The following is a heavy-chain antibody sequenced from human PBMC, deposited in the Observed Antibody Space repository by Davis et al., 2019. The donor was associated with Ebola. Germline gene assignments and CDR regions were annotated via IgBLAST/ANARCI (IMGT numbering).Heavy chain of an antibody. CDR3: ARGSAVSGYDHKSRFDY. CDR2: VSAYTGGT. J-gene: IGHJ4*02. D-gene: IGHD5-12*01. Sequence: AASVKVSCKASGYTFTSHGISWVRQAPGQGLEWMGWVSAYTGGTNYAQKFQGRVIMTTDTSTSTAYMELRSLRSDDTAVYYCARGSAVSGYDHKSRFDYWGRGTLVSVSS. V-gene: IGHV1-18*01. CDR1: GYTFTSHG.